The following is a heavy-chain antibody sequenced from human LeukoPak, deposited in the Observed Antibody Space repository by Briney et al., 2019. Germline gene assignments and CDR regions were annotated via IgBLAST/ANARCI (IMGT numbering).Heavy chain of an antibody. V-gene: IGHV3-43*02. D-gene: IGHD6-13*01. Sequence: GGSLRLSCAASGFTFNKYAMNWVRQPPGKGLEWVSSIAGTGGSTYYADSVKGRFTISRDNSKNSLYLQMNSLRTEDTALYYCAKDFGGSSWYFLAFDYWGQGTLVTVSS. CDR2: IAGTGGST. CDR3: AKDFGGSSWYFLAFDY. CDR1: GFTFNKYA. J-gene: IGHJ4*02.